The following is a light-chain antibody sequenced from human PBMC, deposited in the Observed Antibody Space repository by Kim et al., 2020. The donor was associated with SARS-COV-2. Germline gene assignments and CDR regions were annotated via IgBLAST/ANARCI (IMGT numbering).Light chain of an antibody. CDR2: KTS. CDR3: QQSYSFPRT. J-gene: IGKJ1*01. V-gene: IGKV1-39*01. CDR1: QSVSGW. Sequence: ASVGDRVTVTCRASQSVSGWLNWYQQQPGRAPHLLVYKTSTLQTGVPPRFSGSGSGTDFTLTISSLQPEDFAAYYCQQSYSFPRTFGQGTKVDIK.